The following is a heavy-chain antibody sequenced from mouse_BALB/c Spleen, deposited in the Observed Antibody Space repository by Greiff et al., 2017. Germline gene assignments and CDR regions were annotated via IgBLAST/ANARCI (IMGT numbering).Heavy chain of an antibody. D-gene: IGHD2-3*01. CDR3: AIWLLNAMDY. CDR1: GYAFTNYL. Sequence: VQLQQSGAELVRPGTSVKVSCKASGYAFTNYLIEWVKQRPGQGLEWIGVINPGSGGTNYNEKFKGKATLTADKSSSTAYMQLSSLTSDDSAVYFCAIWLLNAMDYWGQGTSVTVSS. V-gene: IGHV1-54*01. J-gene: IGHJ4*01. CDR2: INPGSGGT.